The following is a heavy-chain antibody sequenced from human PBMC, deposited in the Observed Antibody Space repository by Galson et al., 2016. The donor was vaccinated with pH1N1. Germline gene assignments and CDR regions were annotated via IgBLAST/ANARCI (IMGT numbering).Heavy chain of an antibody. CDR3: ARRSTELGLDY. CDR2: IYPGDSET. V-gene: IGHV5-51*03. D-gene: IGHD2/OR15-2a*01. J-gene: IGHJ4*02. Sequence: QSGAEVKKPGESLKISCQASGYTFTTYWIGWVRQMLGKGLEWMGIIYPGDSETKYSPSFEGQVTFSVDKSKNTAYLHWSSLKASDTAIYYCARRSTELGLDYWGQGVLVTVSS. CDR1: GYTFTTYW.